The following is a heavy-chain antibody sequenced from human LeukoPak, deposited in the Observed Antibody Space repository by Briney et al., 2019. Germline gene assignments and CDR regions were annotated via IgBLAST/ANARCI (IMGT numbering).Heavy chain of an antibody. D-gene: IGHD1-26*01. CDR2: IYISSNT. V-gene: IGHV3-53*01. CDR3: GGGGGAGAKY. CDR1: GFNVSSNH. J-gene: IGHJ4*02. Sequence: QSGGSLRLSCAASGFNVSSNHMSWVRQAPGKGLEWVSLIYISSNTYYADSVKGRFTISRDNSKNKLYLQMNSLRAEDTAVYYCGGGGGAGAKYWGQGTLVTVSS.